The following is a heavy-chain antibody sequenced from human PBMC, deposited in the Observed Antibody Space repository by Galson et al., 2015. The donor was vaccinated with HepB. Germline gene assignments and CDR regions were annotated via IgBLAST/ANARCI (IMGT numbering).Heavy chain of an antibody. CDR3: ARDTSLYGDYNYYYGMDV. J-gene: IGHJ6*02. V-gene: IGHV1-69*06. Sequence: SVKVSCKASGGTFSSYAISWVRQAPGQGLEWMGGIIPIFGTANYAQKFQGRVTITADKSTSTAYMELSSLRSDDTAVYYCARDTSLYGDYNYYYGMDVWGQGTTVTVSS. D-gene: IGHD4-17*01. CDR2: IIPIFGTA. CDR1: GGTFSSYA.